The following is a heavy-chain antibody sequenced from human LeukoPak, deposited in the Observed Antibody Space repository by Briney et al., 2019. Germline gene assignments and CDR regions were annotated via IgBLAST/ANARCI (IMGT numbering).Heavy chain of an antibody. V-gene: IGHV1-8*02. CDR3: ARAFGWLNAFDI. J-gene: IGHJ3*02. CDR2: LNSNSGNT. CDR1: GYTFTNYG. D-gene: IGHD3-9*01. Sequence: GASVKDSCKASGYTFTNYGISWVRQATGQGLEWMGWLNSNSGNTGYAQKFQGRVTMTRNTSISTAYMELSSLRSEDTAVYYCARAFGWLNAFDIWGQGTMVTISS.